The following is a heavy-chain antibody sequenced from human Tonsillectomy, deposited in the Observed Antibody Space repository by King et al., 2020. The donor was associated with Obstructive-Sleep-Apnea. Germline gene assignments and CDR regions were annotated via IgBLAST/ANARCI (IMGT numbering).Heavy chain of an antibody. D-gene: IGHD2-21*02. CDR1: GYTFTTYW. CDR2: IDPSDSYT. J-gene: IGHJ4*02. Sequence: VQLVESGAEVKKPGESLRISCQGSGYTFTTYWITWVRQMPGKGLEWMGRIDPSDSYTNYSPSFQGHVTISADKSISTAYLQWSSLKASDTAMYFCARHFSSMTSFDSWGQGTLVTVSS. V-gene: IGHV5-10-1*03. CDR3: ARHFSSMTSFDS.